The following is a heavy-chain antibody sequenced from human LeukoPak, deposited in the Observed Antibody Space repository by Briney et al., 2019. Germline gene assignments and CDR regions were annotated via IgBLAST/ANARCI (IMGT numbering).Heavy chain of an antibody. J-gene: IGHJ3*02. CDR1: GDSVSSITVA. V-gene: IGHV6-1*01. Sequence: SQTLSLTCAISGDSVSSITVAWNWIRQSPPRGLEWLGRTYYRSKWYNDYAVSVKSRISINPDTSKNQFSLQLNSVTPEDTAVYYCARGVNNAFDIWGQGTMVTVSS. CDR2: TYYRSKWYN. CDR3: ARGVNNAFDI.